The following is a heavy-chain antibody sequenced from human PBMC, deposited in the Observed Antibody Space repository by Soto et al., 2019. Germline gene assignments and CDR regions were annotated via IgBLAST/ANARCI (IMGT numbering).Heavy chain of an antibody. V-gene: IGHV1-3*01. Sequence: QVQLVQSGPEMMQPGASVKVSCKASGYASLSYAMHWVRQVHGQVYEWLGWINAGVDGTMYSERVQGRVRITRDTSANTVYMELNALTSEDTAVYYCAREVPGVTSFDYWGQGTLVIVSS. D-gene: IGHD3-10*01. J-gene: IGHJ4*02. CDR2: INAGVDGT. CDR1: GYASLSYA. CDR3: AREVPGVTSFDY.